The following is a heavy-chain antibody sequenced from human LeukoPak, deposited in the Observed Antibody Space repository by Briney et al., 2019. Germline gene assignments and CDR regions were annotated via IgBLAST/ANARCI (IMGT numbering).Heavy chain of an antibody. CDR3: ARGDTGWILQGSYYYYYMDV. CDR1: GYTFTNYD. D-gene: IGHD5-18*01. CDR2: MNPKSGNT. V-gene: IGHV1-8*03. J-gene: IGHJ6*03. Sequence: ASVKVSCQASGYTFTNYDINWVRQATGQGLEWMGWMNPKSGNTGYAQTFQGRITITRNTSINTAYMELSSLRSEDTAVYYCARGDTGWILQGSYYYYYMDVWGRGTTVTISS.